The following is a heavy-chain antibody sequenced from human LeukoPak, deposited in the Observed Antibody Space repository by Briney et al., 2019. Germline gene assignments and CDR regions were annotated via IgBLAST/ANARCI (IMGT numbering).Heavy chain of an antibody. D-gene: IGHD6-19*01. J-gene: IGHJ4*02. CDR2: INHSGST. CDR3: ARVGGSGWYLEY. Sequence: SETLSLTCAVYGGSFSGYYWSWIRQPPGKGLEWIGEINHSGSTNYNPSLKGRVTISVDTSKNQFSLKLSSVTAADTAVYYCARVGGSGWYLEYWGQGTLVTASS. V-gene: IGHV4-34*01. CDR1: GGSFSGYY.